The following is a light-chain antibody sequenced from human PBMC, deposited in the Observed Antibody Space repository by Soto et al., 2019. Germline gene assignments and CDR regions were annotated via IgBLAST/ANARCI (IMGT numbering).Light chain of an antibody. CDR3: QQYGSSPIT. J-gene: IGKJ5*01. CDR2: DAS. V-gene: IGKV3-20*01. Sequence: EIVLTPSPGTLSLSPGERATLSCGASQSVTSNYLAWYQQKPGQAPRLLIYDASRRDIGVPDRFRGSGSGTDFTLTISRLEPEDFAVYYCQQYGSSPITFGQGTRLEIK. CDR1: QSVTSNY.